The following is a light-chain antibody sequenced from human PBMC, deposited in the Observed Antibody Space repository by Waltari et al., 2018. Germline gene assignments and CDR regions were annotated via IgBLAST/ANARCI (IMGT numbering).Light chain of an antibody. CDR3: QQYNNYPPT. J-gene: IGKJ3*01. CDR1: QDISKW. CDR2: DAS. V-gene: IGKV1D-16*01. Sequence: DIQVTQSPFSVSASVGDRVTITCRASQDISKWLAWYQQKPEKAPKSLIYDASRFQSGVPSRFNGSGSGTDFTLTINSLQPEDFATYYCQQYNNYPPTFGPGTKVDVK.